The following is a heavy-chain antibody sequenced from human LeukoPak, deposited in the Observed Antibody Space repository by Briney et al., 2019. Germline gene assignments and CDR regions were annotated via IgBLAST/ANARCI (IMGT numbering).Heavy chain of an antibody. V-gene: IGHV1-8*01. CDR3: TRGSSGRRDN. Sequence: ASVKVSCKASGYTFTSCDINWVRQATGQGLEWMGWMNPNSGNTGYGQSFQGRVTMTRDISIGTAYMELSNLTSEDTAIYYCTRGSSGRRDNWGQGTLVTVS. D-gene: IGHD6-19*01. CDR1: GYTFTSCD. CDR2: MNPNSGNT. J-gene: IGHJ4*02.